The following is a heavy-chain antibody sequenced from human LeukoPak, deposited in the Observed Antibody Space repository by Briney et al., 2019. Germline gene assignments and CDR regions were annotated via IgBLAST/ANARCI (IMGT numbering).Heavy chain of an antibody. CDR2: ISISGSTR. D-gene: IGHD2-21*01. CDR1: GFTFSSYS. J-gene: IGHJ4*02. CDR3: ARDNPQHIVVLNAGYLDY. V-gene: IGHV3-48*01. Sequence: GGSVRLSCAASGFTFSSYSMHWVRQAPGKGLEWISYISISGSTRYYADSVQGRFTVSRDNAKNSLYLQMNSLRAEDAAVYYCARDNPQHIVVLNAGYLDYWGQGTLVTVSS.